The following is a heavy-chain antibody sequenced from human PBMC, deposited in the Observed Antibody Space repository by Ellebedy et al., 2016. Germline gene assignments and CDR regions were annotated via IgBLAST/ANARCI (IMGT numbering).Heavy chain of an antibody. CDR3: ARGPASFDY. V-gene: IGHV4-59*01. J-gene: IGHJ4*02. Sequence: SETLSLTCIVSADSISSYYWSWIRQSPGKGLEWIGNIFGGGSTNYNPSLKTRVTISVDTSKKQFSLKLTSVTAADTAVYYCARGPASFDYWGRGILVTVSS. CDR1: ADSISSYY. CDR2: IFGGGST.